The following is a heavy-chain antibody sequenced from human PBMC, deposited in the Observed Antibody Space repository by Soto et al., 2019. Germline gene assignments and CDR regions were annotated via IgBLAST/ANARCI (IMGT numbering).Heavy chain of an antibody. CDR3: ASSNLDYQYYYYGMDV. J-gene: IGHJ6*02. CDR2: IIPIFDTA. CDR1: GGTFSSYA. Sequence: SVKVSCKASGGTFSSYAISWVRQAPGQGLEWMGGIIPIFDTANYAQKFQGRVTITADESTSTAYMELSSLRSEDTAVYYCASSNLDYQYYYYGMDVWGQGTTVTVSS. D-gene: IGHD2-2*01. V-gene: IGHV1-69*13.